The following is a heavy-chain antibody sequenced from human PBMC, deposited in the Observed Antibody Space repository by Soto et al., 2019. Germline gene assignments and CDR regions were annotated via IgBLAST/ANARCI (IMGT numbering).Heavy chain of an antibody. D-gene: IGHD3-9*01. J-gene: IGHJ6*02. V-gene: IGHV3-48*02. Sequence: GGSLRLSCAASGFTFSSYSMNWVRQAPGKGLEWVSYISSSSSTIYYADSVKGRFTISRDNAKNSLYLQMNSLRDEDTAVYYCSRKSSPVNYDILTGQYYYYYYGMDVWGQGTTVTVSS. CDR1: GFTFSSYS. CDR2: ISSSSSTI. CDR3: SRKSSPVNYDILTGQYYYYYYGMDV.